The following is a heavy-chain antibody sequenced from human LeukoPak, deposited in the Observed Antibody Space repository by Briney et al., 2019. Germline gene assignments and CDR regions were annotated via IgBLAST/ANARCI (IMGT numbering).Heavy chain of an antibody. Sequence: SETLSLTCAVYGGSFSGYHWTWIRQSPGKGLDWIGEINDSGSALYNPSLKNRVTISADMSKNHFSVNLTSVTAADTGVYYCARGPHQQWPPMQYWGQGSLVTVSS. CDR2: INDSGSA. CDR3: ARGPHQQWPPMQY. D-gene: IGHD6-19*01. J-gene: IGHJ4*02. V-gene: IGHV4-34*01. CDR1: GGSFSGYH.